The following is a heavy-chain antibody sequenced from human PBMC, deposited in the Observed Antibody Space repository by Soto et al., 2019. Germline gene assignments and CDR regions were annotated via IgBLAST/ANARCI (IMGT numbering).Heavy chain of an antibody. J-gene: IGHJ3*02. D-gene: IGHD3-9*01. V-gene: IGHV3-23*01. CDR2: ISSTGGTT. CDR3: AKVGSDWSDVFHI. CDR1: GFTFTNYG. Sequence: GGSLRLSCAASGFTFTNYGMAWVRQAPGKGLEWVSSISSTGGTTYYADSVKGRFTISRDTSKNTLYLQMNTLRAEDTALYYCAKVGSDWSDVFHIWGQGTMVTVSS.